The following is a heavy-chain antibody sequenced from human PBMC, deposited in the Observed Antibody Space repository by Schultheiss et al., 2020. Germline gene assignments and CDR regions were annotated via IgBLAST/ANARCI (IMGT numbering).Heavy chain of an antibody. CDR2: ISYDGSNK. CDR3: ARVRGNWGGYYYGMDV. D-gene: IGHD3-16*01. J-gene: IGHJ6*02. CDR1: GFTFSSYA. Sequence: GGSLRLSCAASGFTFSSYAMHWVRQAPGKGLEWVAVISYDGSNKYYADSVKGRFTISRDNSKNTLYLQMNSLRAEDTAVYYCARVRGNWGGYYYGMDVWGQGTTVTVAS. V-gene: IGHV3-30-3*01.